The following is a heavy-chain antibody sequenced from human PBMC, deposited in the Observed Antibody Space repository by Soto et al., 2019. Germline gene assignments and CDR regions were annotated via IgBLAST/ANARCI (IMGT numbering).Heavy chain of an antibody. D-gene: IGHD2-15*01. CDR2: IYYSGST. CDR1: GGSISSYY. CDR3: ARHVAADGMDV. J-gene: IGHJ6*02. V-gene: IGHV4-59*08. Sequence: SETLSLTCTVSGGSISSYYWSWIRQPPGKGLEWIGYIYYSGSTNYNPSLKSRGTISVDTSKNQFSLKLSSVTAADTAVYYCARHVAADGMDVWGQGTTVTVSS.